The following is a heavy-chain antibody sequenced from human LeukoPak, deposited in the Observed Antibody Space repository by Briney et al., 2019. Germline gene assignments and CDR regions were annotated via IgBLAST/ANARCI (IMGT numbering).Heavy chain of an antibody. V-gene: IGHV1-2*02. D-gene: IGHD1-26*01. Sequence: ASVKVSCKASGYTFTGYYMHWVRQAPGQGLEWMGWINPNSGGTNYAQKFQGRVTMTRDTSISTAYMELSRLRSDDTAVYYCARVSGSYSPPDYWGQGNPGHRLL. CDR2: INPNSGGT. CDR3: ARVSGSYSPPDY. CDR1: GYTFTGYY. J-gene: IGHJ4*02.